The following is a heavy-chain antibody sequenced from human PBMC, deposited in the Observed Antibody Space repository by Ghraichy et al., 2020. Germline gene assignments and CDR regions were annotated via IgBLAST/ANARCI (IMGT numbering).Heavy chain of an antibody. Sequence: GGSLRLSCAASGFTFSSYWMSWVRQAPGKGLEWVANIKQDGSEKYYVDSVKGRFTISRDNAKNSLYLQMNSLRAEDTAVYYCARAYCGYDCWFDPWGQGTLVTVSS. V-gene: IGHV3-7*01. CDR1: GFTFSSYW. CDR3: ARAYCGYDCWFDP. CDR2: IKQDGSEK. D-gene: IGHD5-12*01. J-gene: IGHJ5*02.